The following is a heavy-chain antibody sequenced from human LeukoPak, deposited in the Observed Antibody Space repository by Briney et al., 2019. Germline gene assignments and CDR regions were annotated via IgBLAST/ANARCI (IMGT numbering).Heavy chain of an antibody. CDR3: AGGYDEDYFDY. V-gene: IGHV5-51*01. CDR2: IYPGDSDT. Sequence: GESLKISCKGSGYSFTTYWIGWVRQMPGKGLEWMGIIYPGDSDTRYSPSSEGQVTISADKSISTAYLQWSSLKASDTAMYYCAGGYDEDYFDYWGQGTLVTVSS. CDR1: GYSFTTYW. J-gene: IGHJ4*02. D-gene: IGHD5-12*01.